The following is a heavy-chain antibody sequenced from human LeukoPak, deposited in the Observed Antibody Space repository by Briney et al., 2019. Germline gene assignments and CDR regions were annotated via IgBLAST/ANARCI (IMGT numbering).Heavy chain of an antibody. Sequence: SETLSLTCAVYGGSFSGYYWSWIRQPPGKGLEWIGEINHSGSTNYNPSLKNRVTISADTSKNQVSLKLSSVTEADTAVYYCAADSSGYYYGLDYWGQGTLVTVSS. CDR1: GGSFSGYY. D-gene: IGHD3-22*01. CDR3: AADSSGYYYGLDY. CDR2: INHSGST. V-gene: IGHV4-34*01. J-gene: IGHJ4*02.